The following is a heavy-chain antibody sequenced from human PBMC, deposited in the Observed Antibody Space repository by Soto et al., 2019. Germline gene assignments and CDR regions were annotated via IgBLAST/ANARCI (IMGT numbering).Heavy chain of an antibody. CDR2: IYSGGRT. V-gene: IGHV3-66*01. CDR3: ARERSIEVVNWFDP. Sequence: GGSLILSCAASGFTVISNCMSRVRQAPGKGLEWVSVIYSGGRTYYADSLKNTLYLQMNSLRAEDTAVYYCARERSIEVVNWFDPWGQGTLVTVSS. CDR1: GFTVISNC. D-gene: IGHD3-22*01. J-gene: IGHJ5*02.